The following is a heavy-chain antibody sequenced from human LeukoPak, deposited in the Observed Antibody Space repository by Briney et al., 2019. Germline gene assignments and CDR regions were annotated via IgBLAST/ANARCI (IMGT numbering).Heavy chain of an antibody. D-gene: IGHD6-19*01. V-gene: IGHV1-18*01. CDR2: ISAYNGNA. Sequence: VASVKVSCRASGYTFTSYGISWVRQAPGQGLEWMGWISAYNGNANYAQKLQGRVTMTTDTSTSTAYMELRSLRSDDTAVYYCARGRSSGPLWTGPYYFDYWGQGTLVTVSS. J-gene: IGHJ4*02. CDR3: ARGRSSGPLWTGPYYFDY. CDR1: GYTFTSYG.